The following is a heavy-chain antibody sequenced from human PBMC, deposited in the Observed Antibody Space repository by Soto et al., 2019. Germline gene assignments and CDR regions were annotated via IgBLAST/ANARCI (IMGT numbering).Heavy chain of an antibody. CDR3: ARDRDYYDSSGYYYVFDY. CDR1: GFTFSSYA. Sequence: ESGGGVVQPGRSLRLSCAASGFTFSSYAMHWVRQAPGKGLEWVAVISYDGSNKYYADSVKGRFTISRDNSKNTLYLQMNSLRAEDTAVYYCARDRDYYDSSGYYYVFDYWGQGTLVTVSS. CDR2: ISYDGSNK. D-gene: IGHD3-22*01. V-gene: IGHV3-30-3*01. J-gene: IGHJ4*02.